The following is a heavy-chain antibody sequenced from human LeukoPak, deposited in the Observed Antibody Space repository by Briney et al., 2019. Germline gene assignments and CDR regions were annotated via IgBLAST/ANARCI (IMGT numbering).Heavy chain of an antibody. J-gene: IGHJ6*02. CDR3: ASLSSSSDLYYYYGMDV. D-gene: IGHD6-6*01. V-gene: IGHV4-30-4*01. Sequence: SETLSLTCTVSGGSISSGDYYWSWIRQPPGKGLEWIGYIYYSGSTYYNPSLKSRVTISVDTSKNQFSLKLSSVTAADTAVYYCASLSSSSDLYYYYGMDVRGQGTTVTVSS. CDR1: GGSISSGDYY. CDR2: IYYSGST.